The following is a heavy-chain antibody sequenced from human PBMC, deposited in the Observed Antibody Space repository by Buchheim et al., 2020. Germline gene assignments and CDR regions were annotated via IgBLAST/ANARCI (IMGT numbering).Heavy chain of an antibody. CDR1: GFMFNTYG. D-gene: IGHD3-10*01. V-gene: IGHV3-33*08. CDR2: IWHDGSIK. Sequence: QVQLVESGGGVVQPGGSLRLSCAASGFMFNTYGMNWVRQAPGKGLEWVALIWHDGSIKYYGDSVKGRFTISRDNSKNTVFLQMSSLRPEDTAVYYCAREGGRADGSGSYYFDYWGQGTL. J-gene: IGHJ4*02. CDR3: AREGGRADGSGSYYFDY.